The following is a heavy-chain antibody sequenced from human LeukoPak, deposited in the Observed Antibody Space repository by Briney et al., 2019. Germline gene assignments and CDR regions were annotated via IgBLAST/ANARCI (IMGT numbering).Heavy chain of an antibody. D-gene: IGHD3-10*01. CDR3: APFPGSGSSEV. Sequence: ASVKVSCKASGGTFSSYAISWVRQAPGQGLEWMGGIIPIFGTANYAQKFQGRVTITADESTSTAYMELSSLRAEDTAVYYCAPFPGSGSSEVGGQGTLVTVSS. CDR1: GGTFSSYA. CDR2: IIPIFGTA. V-gene: IGHV1-69*13. J-gene: IGHJ4*02.